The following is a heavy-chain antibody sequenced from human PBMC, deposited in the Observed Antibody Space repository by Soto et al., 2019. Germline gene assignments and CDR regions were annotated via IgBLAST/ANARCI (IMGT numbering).Heavy chain of an antibody. CDR3: AKDRSLYSTDWYADF. Sequence: EVQLLESGGDLVQPGGSLRLSCAVSGFTFSSFSMTWVRQAPGKGLEWVSTLSASGDTADYADSVTGRFIISRDNSKRTLYLQMNSLRAEDTAMYYCAKDRSLYSTDWYADFWGQGTLVTVSP. CDR1: GFTFSSFS. D-gene: IGHD6-19*01. V-gene: IGHV3-23*01. J-gene: IGHJ4*02. CDR2: LSASGDTA.